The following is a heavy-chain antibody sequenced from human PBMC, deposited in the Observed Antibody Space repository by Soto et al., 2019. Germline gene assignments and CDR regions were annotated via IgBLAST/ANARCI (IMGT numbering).Heavy chain of an antibody. CDR3: AITRTVAHYYSMDV. V-gene: IGHV4-39*01. CDR2: IYYSRNSGST. D-gene: IGHD1-1*01. CDR1: GGSISSSTYY. J-gene: IGHJ6*02. Sequence: QLQLQESGPGLVKPSETLSLTCTVSGGSISSSTYYWGWIRQPPGRGLEWIGSIYYSRNSGSTYYNPSLKSRVTITVDTSKNQFSLKLSSVTAAESDVYYCAITRTVAHYYSMDVWGQGTTKTLSS.